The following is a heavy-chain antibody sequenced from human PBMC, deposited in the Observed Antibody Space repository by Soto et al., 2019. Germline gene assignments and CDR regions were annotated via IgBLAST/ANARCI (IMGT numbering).Heavy chain of an antibody. J-gene: IGHJ4*02. V-gene: IGHV3-23*01. CDR2: IKGAATYT. Sequence: VGSLRLSCVASGLNLRNHDMNWVRQPRGMGLEWVSNIKGAATYTSYADAVEGRFTISRDNSQNTVYLQMNNLRPEDMAVYDCMVDTSGEWGFRARGTLVTGSS. CDR1: GLNLRNHD. CDR3: MVDTSGEWGF. D-gene: IGHD2-15*01.